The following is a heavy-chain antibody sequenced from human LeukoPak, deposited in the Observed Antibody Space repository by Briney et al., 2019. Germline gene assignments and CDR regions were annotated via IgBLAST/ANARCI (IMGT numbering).Heavy chain of an antibody. V-gene: IGHV3-30*14. CDR2: ISYDGSNK. J-gene: IGHJ4*02. CDR3: ARHLPVGESFDY. CDR1: GFTFSSYA. D-gene: IGHD2-21*01. Sequence: GGSLRLSCAASGFTFSSYAMHWVRQAPGKGLEWVAVISYDGSNKYYADSVKGRFTISRDNSKNTLYLQMHSLRAEDTAVYYCARHLPVGESFDYWGQGTLVTVSS.